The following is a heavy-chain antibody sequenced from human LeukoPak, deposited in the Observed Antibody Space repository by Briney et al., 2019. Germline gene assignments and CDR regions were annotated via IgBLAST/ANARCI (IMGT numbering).Heavy chain of an antibody. Sequence: GGSLRLSCAASGFTFSSYAMHWARQAPGKGLEWVTVISYDGGNKYYADSVKGRFTISRDNSKNTLYLQMNSLRAEDTAVYYCARDGGLAAAETDWFDPWGQGTLVTVSS. D-gene: IGHD6-13*01. CDR2: ISYDGGNK. CDR1: GFTFSSYA. V-gene: IGHV3-30*04. CDR3: ARDGGLAAAETDWFDP. J-gene: IGHJ5*02.